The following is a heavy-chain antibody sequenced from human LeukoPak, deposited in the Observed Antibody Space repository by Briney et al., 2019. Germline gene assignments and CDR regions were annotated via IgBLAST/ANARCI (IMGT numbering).Heavy chain of an antibody. CDR2: INHSGST. V-gene: IGHV4-34*01. Sequence: SETLSLTRAVYGGSFSGYYWSLIRQPPGKGLEWSGVINHSGSTNYNPSLQSRVTISVDTSKNQFSLKLSSVTAADTAVYYCARGSRGGSSWPKNWFDPWGQGTLVTVSS. CDR1: GGSFSGYY. CDR3: ARGSRGGSSWPKNWFDP. D-gene: IGHD6-13*01. J-gene: IGHJ5*02.